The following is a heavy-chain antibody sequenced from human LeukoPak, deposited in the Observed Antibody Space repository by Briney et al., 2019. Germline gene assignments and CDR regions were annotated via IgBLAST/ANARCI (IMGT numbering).Heavy chain of an antibody. CDR3: ARKGSSRNPRRYYYYGMDV. Sequence: GGSLRLSCAASGFTFSSYWMSWVRQAPGKGLEWVANIKQDGSEKYYVDSVKGRFTISRDNAKNSLYLQMNGLRAEDTAVYYCARKGSSRNPRRYYYYGMDVWGQGTTVTVSS. V-gene: IGHV3-7*01. CDR1: GFTFSSYW. CDR2: IKQDGSEK. D-gene: IGHD1-14*01. J-gene: IGHJ6*02.